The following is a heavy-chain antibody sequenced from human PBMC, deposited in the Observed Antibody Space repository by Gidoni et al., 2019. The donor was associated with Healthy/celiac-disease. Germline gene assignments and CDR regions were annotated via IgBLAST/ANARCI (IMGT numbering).Heavy chain of an antibody. J-gene: IGHJ4*02. Sequence: EVQLVESGGGLIQPGGSLRLSCAASGFPVSSNYMSWVRQAPGKGLEWVSLIYSGGSTYYADSVKGRFTISRDNSKNTLYLQMNSLRAEDTAVYYCARGFTYYDILTGYYYWGQGTLVTVSS. D-gene: IGHD3-9*01. CDR3: ARGFTYYDILTGYYY. CDR2: IYSGGST. V-gene: IGHV3-53*01. CDR1: GFPVSSNY.